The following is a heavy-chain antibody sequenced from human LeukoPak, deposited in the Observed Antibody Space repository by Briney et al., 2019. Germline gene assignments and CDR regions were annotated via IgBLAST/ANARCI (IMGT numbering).Heavy chain of an antibody. Sequence: PGGSLRLSCAASGFTFSSYWMNWVRQAPGKGLEWVVNIKQDGSEKYYVDSVKGRFTISRDNAKNSLYLQMNSLRAEDTAVYYCARDRPRIVVGIVDYWGQGTLVTVSS. CDR1: GFTFSSYW. D-gene: IGHD3-22*01. J-gene: IGHJ4*02. V-gene: IGHV3-7*01. CDR2: IKQDGSEK. CDR3: ARDRPRIVVGIVDY.